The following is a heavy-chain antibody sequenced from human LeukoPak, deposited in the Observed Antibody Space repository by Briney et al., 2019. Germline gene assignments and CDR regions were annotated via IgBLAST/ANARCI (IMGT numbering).Heavy chain of an antibody. V-gene: IGHV1-18*01. Sequence: ASVKVSCKASGYTFTSYGISWVRQAPGQGLEWMGWISAYNGNTNYAQKLQGRVTMTTDTSTSTAYMELRSLRSDDTAVYYCARDGSSGYYYGRIGYFDYWGQGTLVIVSS. CDR2: ISAYNGNT. CDR3: ARDGSSGYYYGRIGYFDY. D-gene: IGHD3-22*01. CDR1: GYTFTSYG. J-gene: IGHJ4*02.